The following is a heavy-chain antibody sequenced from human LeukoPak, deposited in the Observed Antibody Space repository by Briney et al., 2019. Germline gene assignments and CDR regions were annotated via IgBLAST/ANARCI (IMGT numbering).Heavy chain of an antibody. CDR2: INWNGGST. CDR1: GFTFDDYG. V-gene: IGHV3-20*01. D-gene: IGHD3-10*01. Sequence: GGSLRLSCAASGFTFDDYGMSWVRQAPGKGLEWVSGINWNGGSTGYADSVKGRFTTSRDNAKNSLYLQMNSLRAEDTALYHCARQYYYGSGKFVAIYYYYYMDVWGKGTTVTVSS. J-gene: IGHJ6*03. CDR3: ARQYYYGSGKFVAIYYYYYMDV.